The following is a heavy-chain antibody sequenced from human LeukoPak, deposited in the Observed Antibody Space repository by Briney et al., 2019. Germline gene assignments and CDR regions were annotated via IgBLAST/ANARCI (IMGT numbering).Heavy chain of an antibody. J-gene: IGHJ4*02. V-gene: IGHV4-34*01. Sequence: PSETLSLTCAVYGGSFSGYNWSWIRQPPGKGLEWIGEINHSGSTNYNPSLKSRVTISVDTSKNQFSLKLSSVTAADTAVYYCARPGAGAAHDYWGQGTLVTVSS. CDR3: ARPGAGAAHDY. CDR2: INHSGST. D-gene: IGHD4-17*01. CDR1: GGSFSGYN.